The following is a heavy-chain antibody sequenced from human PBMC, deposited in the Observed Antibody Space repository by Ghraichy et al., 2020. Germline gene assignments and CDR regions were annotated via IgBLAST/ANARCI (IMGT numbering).Heavy chain of an antibody. CDR3: ATNTYGYHYFDY. J-gene: IGHJ4*02. D-gene: IGHD5-18*01. Sequence: GESLNISCAASGFTVSSNYMSWVRQAPGKGLEWVSLIYSGGSTYYADSVKGRFTISRDNSKNTLYLQMNSLRAEDTAVYYCATNTYGYHYFDYWGQGTLVTVSS. CDR1: GFTVSSNY. V-gene: IGHV3-53*01. CDR2: IYSGGST.